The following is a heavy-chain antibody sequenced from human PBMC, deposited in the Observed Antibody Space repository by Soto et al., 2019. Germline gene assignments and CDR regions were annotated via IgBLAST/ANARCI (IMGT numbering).Heavy chain of an antibody. Sequence: QITLKESGPTLVKPTQTLTLTCTFSGFSLSTSGVGVGWIRQPPGKALEWLALIYWDDDKRYSPSLKSRLTITKDTSKNQVVLTMTNMDPVDTATYYCAHSLYDYVWGTNWFDPWGHGTLVTLSS. J-gene: IGHJ5*02. D-gene: IGHD3-16*01. CDR3: AHSLYDYVWGTNWFDP. CDR2: IYWDDDK. V-gene: IGHV2-5*02. CDR1: GFSLSTSGVG.